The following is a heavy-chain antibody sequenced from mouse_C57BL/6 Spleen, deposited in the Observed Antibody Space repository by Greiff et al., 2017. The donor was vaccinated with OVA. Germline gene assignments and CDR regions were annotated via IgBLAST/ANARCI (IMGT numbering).Heavy chain of an antibody. V-gene: IGHV1-18*01. CDR2: INPNNGGP. Sequence: VQLQQSGPELVKPGASVKIPCKASGYTFPDSTMDWVKQTHGKSLEWIGDINPNNGGPIYNQKFKGKATLTVDKSSSTAYMELRSLTSEDTAVYYCARSPFFDYWGQGTTLTVSS. CDR1: GYTFPDST. J-gene: IGHJ2*01. CDR3: ARSPFFDY.